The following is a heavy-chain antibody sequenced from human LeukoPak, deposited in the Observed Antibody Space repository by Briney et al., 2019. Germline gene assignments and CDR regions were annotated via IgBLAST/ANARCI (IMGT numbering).Heavy chain of an antibody. CDR2: MSNTGIT. CDR3: AKASVTTAVLFDS. CDR1: GGSISSYF. D-gene: IGHD4-23*01. J-gene: IGHJ4*02. Sequence: SETLSLTCTVPGGSISSYFWNWIRQPPGQGLEWIGYMSNTGITKYNPSLKSRVTISADTSKNQFSLNLNSVTAADTAVYFCAKASVTTAVLFDSWGQGTLVAVSS. V-gene: IGHV4-59*13.